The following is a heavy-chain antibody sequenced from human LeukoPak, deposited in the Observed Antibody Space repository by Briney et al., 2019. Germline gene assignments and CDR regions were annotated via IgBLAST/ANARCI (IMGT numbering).Heavy chain of an antibody. D-gene: IGHD3-22*01. CDR2: ISSNGGST. Sequence: GGSLRLSCAASGFTFSSYAMHWVRQAPGKGLEYVSGISSNGGSTYYADSVKGRFIISRDNSKNTLYLQLGSVRAEDMAVYHCARTDYFDSSGYHDDFDYWGQGSLVPDSS. V-gene: IGHV3-64*02. CDR1: GFTFSSYA. CDR3: ARTDYFDSSGYHDDFDY. J-gene: IGHJ4*02.